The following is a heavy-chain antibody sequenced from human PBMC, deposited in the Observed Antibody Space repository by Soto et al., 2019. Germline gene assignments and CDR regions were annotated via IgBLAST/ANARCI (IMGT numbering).Heavy chain of an antibody. CDR3: ARDSDCHSTSCFFPPHV. J-gene: IGHJ6*01. CDR2: ISGGGSYI. Sequence: PWGSLPLSCSSCVFTFSDENMSWVRQVPGKGLEWVSGISGGGSYIFYADSVQGRFSISRDNSKNSLFLEMKSLRVEDTAVYYCARDSDCHSTSCFFPPHVWGQGTTVTVSS. CDR1: VFTFSDEN. D-gene: IGHD2-2*01. V-gene: IGHV3-21*06.